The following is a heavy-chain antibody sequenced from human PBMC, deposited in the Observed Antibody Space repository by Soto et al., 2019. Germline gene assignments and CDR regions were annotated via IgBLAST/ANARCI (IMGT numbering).Heavy chain of an antibody. V-gene: IGHV4-4*07. CDR3: TKGAGPPWFDP. CDR2: VHAREKA. CDR1: GDSMTTHY. Sequence: SETLSLTCTVSGDSMTTHYCIWFRQPAGKGLEWIGRVHAREKADYSPSLKSRVTMSMDTSKNRFSLKLNSVTAADTAVYYCTKGAGPPWFDPWGQGTLVTVSS. J-gene: IGHJ5*02.